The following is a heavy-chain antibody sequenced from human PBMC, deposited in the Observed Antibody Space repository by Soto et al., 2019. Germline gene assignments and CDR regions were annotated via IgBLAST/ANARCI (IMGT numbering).Heavy chain of an antibody. CDR1: GFTFSSYA. D-gene: IGHD6-13*01. Sequence: EVQLLDSGGGLVQPGGSLRLSCAASGFTFSSYAMNWVRQAPGKGLEWVSVISGSGGSTYYADSVKGRFTISRDNSKNALYLQMNSLRAEDTAVYYCARRGPGTYFDYWGQGTLVTVSS. V-gene: IGHV3-23*01. J-gene: IGHJ4*02. CDR3: ARRGPGTYFDY. CDR2: ISGSGGST.